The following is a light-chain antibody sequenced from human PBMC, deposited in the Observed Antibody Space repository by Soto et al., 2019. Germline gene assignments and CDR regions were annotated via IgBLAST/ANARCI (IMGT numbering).Light chain of an antibody. V-gene: IGLV2-14*01. Sequence: QSVLTQPASVSGSPGQSITISCTGTSSDVGGYKYVSWYQQHPGKAPKLMIYEVSNRPSGVSTRFSGSKSGNTASLTISGLQAEDEADYYCSSYTSSSLGVVFGGGTKLTVL. J-gene: IGLJ2*01. CDR2: EVS. CDR1: SSDVGGYKY. CDR3: SSYTSSSLGVV.